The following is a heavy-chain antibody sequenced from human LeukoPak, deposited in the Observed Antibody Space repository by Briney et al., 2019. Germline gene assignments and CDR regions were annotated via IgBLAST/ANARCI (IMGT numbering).Heavy chain of an antibody. Sequence: GGSLRLSCAASGFTFNSYNMNWVRQAPGKGLEWVSYISSSSSYIWYADSLKGRFTISRDNAKNSLYLQMNSLRAEDTAVYYCVRDRRSAGCFDYWGQGTLVTVSS. V-gene: IGHV3-21*01. CDR1: GFTFNSYN. CDR3: VRDRRSAGCFDY. D-gene: IGHD5-24*01. J-gene: IGHJ4*02. CDR2: ISSSSSYI.